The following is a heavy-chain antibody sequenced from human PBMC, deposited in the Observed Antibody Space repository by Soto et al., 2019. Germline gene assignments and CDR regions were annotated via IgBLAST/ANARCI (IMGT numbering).Heavy chain of an antibody. J-gene: IGHJ6*01. CDR1: GITFSKYC. Sequence: LRLPCSASGITFSKYCMNWVRQAPGKGLEWVSSIASSSSHIYCAESMKGRFTISRDKAENSLYLQMNRLRADDTAVYFCARGSSDYIVLVPSALDVWGEGXTVNVYS. D-gene: IGHD2-2*01. V-gene: IGHV3-21*01. CDR3: ARGSSDYIVLVPSALDV. CDR2: IASSSSHI.